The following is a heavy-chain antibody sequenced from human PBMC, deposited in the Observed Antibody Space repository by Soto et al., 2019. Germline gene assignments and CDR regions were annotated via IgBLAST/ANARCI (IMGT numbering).Heavy chain of an antibody. V-gene: IGHV2-5*02. J-gene: IGHJ4*02. D-gene: IGHD2-15*01. CDR3: AHAGDFDLLSFDR. Sequence: QITLKESGPPLVRPAQALTLTCAFSGCSLTTTRMGVAWNSPPPGHALEWLALIYWDDDKRYSPSLKNRLTVSKATSTNRVVLTITHTRPDDTGTYFCAHAGDFDLLSFDRWGPGTLVTVS. CDR2: IYWDDDK. CDR1: GCSLTTTRMG.